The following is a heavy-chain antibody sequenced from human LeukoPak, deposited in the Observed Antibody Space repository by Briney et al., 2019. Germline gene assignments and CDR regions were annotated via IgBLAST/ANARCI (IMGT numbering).Heavy chain of an antibody. Sequence: GGSLRLSCAASGFTSDDYGMSWVRQAPGKGLEWVSGINWSGGRTGYADSLKGRFTISRDNAKNTLYLQMNSLRDEDTALYYCARDLTTSDNWGQGTLVTVSS. V-gene: IGHV3-20*04. D-gene: IGHD1/OR15-1a*01. CDR3: ARDLTTSDN. CDR2: INWSGGRT. CDR1: GFTSDDYG. J-gene: IGHJ4*02.